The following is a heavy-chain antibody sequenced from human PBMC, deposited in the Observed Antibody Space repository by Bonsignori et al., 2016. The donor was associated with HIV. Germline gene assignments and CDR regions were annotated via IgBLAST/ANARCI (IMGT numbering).Heavy chain of an antibody. J-gene: IGHJ5*02. CDR1: GFTASGYA. V-gene: IGHV3-23*01. D-gene: IGHD4-11*01. CDR2: IAGGGST. CDR3: ARRNIEVSAANNYFDP. Sequence: EVQLLESGGDLVQPGGSLRLSCAASGFTASGYAMSWVRQAPGKGLEWVSTIAGGGSTFYADSVKGRFTISRDTSKNTLFLQMNSLRVEDTALYYCARRNIEVSAANNYFDPWGQGTLVIV.